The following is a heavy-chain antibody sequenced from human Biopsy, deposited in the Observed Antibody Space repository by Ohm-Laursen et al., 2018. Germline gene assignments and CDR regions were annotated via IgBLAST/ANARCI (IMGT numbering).Heavy chain of an antibody. J-gene: IGHJ5*02. D-gene: IGHD5-24*01. Sequence: GTLSLTWTVSGGPLNSYYWSWIRQPPGKGLEWIGYIYYSGIAANYNPSLKGRVTISVDTSKHQFSLRLTSATAADTAVYYCARGGFGLDGYNSPWGRGTLVIVSS. CDR3: ARGGFGLDGYNSP. V-gene: IGHV4-59*01. CDR2: IYYSGIA. CDR1: GGPLNSYY.